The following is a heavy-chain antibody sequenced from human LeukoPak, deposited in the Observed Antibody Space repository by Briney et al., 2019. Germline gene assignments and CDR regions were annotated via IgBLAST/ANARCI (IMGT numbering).Heavy chain of an antibody. CDR1: GVSLRTGGVG. CDR3: AHRREGGVAKFGTFDY. V-gene: IGHV2-5*02. D-gene: IGHD2-8*02. Sequence: SGPTLVKPTQTLTLTCTFSGVSLRTGGVGVGWIRQPPGKSLGWLAIIYWDDDKRYSPSLKSRLTIMKDTSKDLVVLIMTNVDPVDTATYYCAHRREGGVAKFGTFDYWGQGALVTVSS. CDR2: IYWDDDK. J-gene: IGHJ4*02.